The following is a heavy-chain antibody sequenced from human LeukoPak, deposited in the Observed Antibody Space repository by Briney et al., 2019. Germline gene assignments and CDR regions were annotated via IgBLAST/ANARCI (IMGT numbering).Heavy chain of an antibody. V-gene: IGHV3-30*01. CDR3: ARDQGYFGGFDY. CDR1: GFTFETHA. CDR2: ISYDGNNK. Sequence: GGSLRLSCAASGFTFETHAMHWVRQAPGKGLEWLAVISYDGNNKYNADSVKGRFTISRDNSKNTLYLQINSLTVEDTAMYYCARDQGYFGGFDYWGQGTLVTVSS. D-gene: IGHD1-26*01. J-gene: IGHJ4*02.